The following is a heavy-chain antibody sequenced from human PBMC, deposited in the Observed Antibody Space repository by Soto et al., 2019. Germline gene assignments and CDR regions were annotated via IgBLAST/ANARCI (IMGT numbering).Heavy chain of an antibody. D-gene: IGHD3-10*01. CDR2: IYNDGTYS. CDR1: GSIFKMYW. CDR3: TRGPRPISTGTGAY. Sequence: PGESLKISCAASGSIFKMYWMHWVRQSPGKGLVWISRIYNDGTYSDYADSVRGRFTISRDNVNDTLYLQMNNLRAEDSGLYYCTRGPRPISTGTGAYWGQGTQVTVSS. V-gene: IGHV3-74*01. J-gene: IGHJ4*02.